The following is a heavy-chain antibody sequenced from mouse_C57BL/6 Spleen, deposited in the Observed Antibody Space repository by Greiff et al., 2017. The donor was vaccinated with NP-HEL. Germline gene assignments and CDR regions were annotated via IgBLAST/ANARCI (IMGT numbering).Heavy chain of an antibody. J-gene: IGHJ2*01. D-gene: IGHD4-1*01. CDR1: GYAFSSSW. CDR3: ARSLGLTGTSLNY. CDR2: LYPGDGDT. Sequence: QVQLQQSGPELVKPGASVKISCKASGYAFSSSWMNWVKQRPGKGLEWIGRLYPGDGDTNYNGKFKGKATLTADKSSSTAYMQLSSLTSEDSAVYFCARSLGLTGTSLNYWGQGTTLTVSS. V-gene: IGHV1-82*01.